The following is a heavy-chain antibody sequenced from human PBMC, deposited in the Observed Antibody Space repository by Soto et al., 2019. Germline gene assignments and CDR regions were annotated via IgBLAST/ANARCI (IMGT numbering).Heavy chain of an antibody. Sequence: QVQLQESGPGLVKPSETLSLTCNVSGGSVSSGSYYWSWIRQPPGKGLEWIGYIYYSGSTNYNPSLKSRVTISVDTSKNQFSLKLRSVTAADTAVYYCASVTRTCISTSCYRYYYGMDVWGQGTTVTVSS. CDR3: ASVTRTCISTSCYRYYYGMDV. CDR1: GGSVSSGSYY. J-gene: IGHJ6*02. V-gene: IGHV4-61*01. D-gene: IGHD2-2*02. CDR2: IYYSGST.